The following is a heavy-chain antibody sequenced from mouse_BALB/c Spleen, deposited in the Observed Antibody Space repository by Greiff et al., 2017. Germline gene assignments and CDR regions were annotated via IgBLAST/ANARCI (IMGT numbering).Heavy chain of an antibody. V-gene: IGHV1-14*01. CDR3: ARACRPDDYAMDY. CDR2: INPYNDGT. Sequence: VQLKQSGPELVKPGASVKMSCKASGYTFTSYVMHWVKQKPGQGLEWIGYINPYNDGTKYNEKFKGKATLTSDKSSSTAYMGLSSLTSEDSAVYYCARACRPDDYAMDYWGQGASVTVAS. J-gene: IGHJ4*01. CDR1: GYTFTSYV.